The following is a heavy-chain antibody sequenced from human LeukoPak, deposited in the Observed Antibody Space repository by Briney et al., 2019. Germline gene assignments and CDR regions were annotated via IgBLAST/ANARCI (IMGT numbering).Heavy chain of an antibody. CDR3: AREYYGDYVDY. D-gene: IGHD4-17*01. CDR2: ISTGSSYM. Sequence: GGSLRLSCAASGFTIDTYSMNWVRQAPGKGLEWVSSISTGSSYMYYADSVKGRFTISRDNAKNSLYLQMNSLRAEDTAVYYCAREYYGDYVDYWGQGTLVTVSS. J-gene: IGHJ4*02. CDR1: GFTIDTYS. V-gene: IGHV3-21*01.